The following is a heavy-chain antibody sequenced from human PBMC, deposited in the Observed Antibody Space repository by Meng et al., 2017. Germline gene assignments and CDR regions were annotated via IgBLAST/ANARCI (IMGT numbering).Heavy chain of an antibody. Sequence: GGSLRLSCAASGFTFSDYYMSWIRQAPGTGLEWVSYISSSGSTIYYADSVKGRFAISRDNAKNSLYLQMNSLRAEDTAVYYCAKSPIVVIAATYYFDYWGQGTLVTVSS. D-gene: IGHD2-15*01. CDR3: AKSPIVVIAATYYFDY. CDR1: GFTFSDYY. CDR2: ISSSGSTI. J-gene: IGHJ4*01. V-gene: IGHV3-11*04.